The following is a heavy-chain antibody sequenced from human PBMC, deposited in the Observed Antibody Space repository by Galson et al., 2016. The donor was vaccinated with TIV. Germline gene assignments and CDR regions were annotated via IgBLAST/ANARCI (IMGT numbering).Heavy chain of an antibody. V-gene: IGHV3-21*01. CDR2: ISGSTTYI. Sequence: SLRLSCAASGFTFSDYNMNWVRQAPGKGLEWVSSISGSTTYIYYADSVKGRFTVSRDNAKNSLSLQMNSLRADDTAVYYCVRKGGGRYFSYYFDNWGQGTLVTVSS. CDR3: VRKGGGRYFSYYFDN. CDR1: GFTFSDYN. J-gene: IGHJ4*02. D-gene: IGHD1-26*01.